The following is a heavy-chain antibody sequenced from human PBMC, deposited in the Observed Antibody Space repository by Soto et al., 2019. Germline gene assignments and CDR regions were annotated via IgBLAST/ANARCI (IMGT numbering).Heavy chain of an antibody. J-gene: IGHJ5*01. Sequence: PSETLSLTCTVSGGSISSYYWSWIRQPPGKGLEWIAYIYYSGSTNYNPSLKSRVTISVDTSKNQFSLKVSSVTAADTAVYYCAGAPGYSYADGGFDSWGQGTLVPVSS. CDR1: GGSISSYY. D-gene: IGHD5-18*01. V-gene: IGHV4-59*01. CDR3: AGAPGYSYADGGFDS. CDR2: IYYSGST.